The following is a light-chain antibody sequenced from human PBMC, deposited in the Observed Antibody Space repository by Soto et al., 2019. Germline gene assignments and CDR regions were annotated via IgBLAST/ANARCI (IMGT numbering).Light chain of an antibody. V-gene: IGKV3-20*01. J-gene: IGKJ4*01. CDR3: EQYDKSIT. Sequence: ICLTTSPGTHSFSAPPRSTLSFMASQSVRGTYLAWYQQKPGQAPRLLIYGASSRATGIPDRFSGSGSGTDFTLTINRLEPEDFAVYYCEQYDKSITFGGGTKVDNK. CDR1: QSVRGTY. CDR2: GAS.